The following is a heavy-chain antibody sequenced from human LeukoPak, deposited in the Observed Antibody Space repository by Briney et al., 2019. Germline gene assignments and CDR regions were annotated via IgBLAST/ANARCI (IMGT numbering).Heavy chain of an antibody. CDR3: ARDDYYDSSGYYYEYYFDY. V-gene: IGHV4-39*07. CDR2: IYHSGST. CDR1: GGSISSSSYY. Sequence: PSETLSLTCTVSGGSISSSSYYWGWIRQPPGKGLEWIGSIYHSGSTYYNPSLKSRVTISVDTSKNQFSLKLSSVTAADTAVYYCARDDYYDSSGYYYEYYFDYWGQGTLVTVSS. D-gene: IGHD3-22*01. J-gene: IGHJ4*02.